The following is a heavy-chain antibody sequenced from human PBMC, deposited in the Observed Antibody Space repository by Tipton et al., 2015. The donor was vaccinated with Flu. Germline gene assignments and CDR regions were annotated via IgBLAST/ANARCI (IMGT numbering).Heavy chain of an antibody. V-gene: IGHV4-34*01. J-gene: IGHJ4*02. CDR1: GGSFSGYY. Sequence: TLSLTCAVYGGSFSGYYWSWIRQPPGKGLEWIGEINHSGSTNYNPSLKSRVTISVDTSKNQFSLKLSSVTAADTAVYYCARGRLKYYYGSGSTAFDYWGQGTLVTVSS. D-gene: IGHD3-10*01. CDR3: ARGRLKYYYGSGSTAFDY. CDR2: INHSGST.